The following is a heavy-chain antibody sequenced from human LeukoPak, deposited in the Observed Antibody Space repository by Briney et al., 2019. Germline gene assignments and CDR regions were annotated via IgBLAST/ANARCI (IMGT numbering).Heavy chain of an antibody. V-gene: IGHV4-39*01. CDR1: GGSISSSSYY. CDR2: IYYSGST. CDR3: ARHILGDSYGQRDFYYYMDV. Sequence: PSETLSLTCTVSGGSISSSSYYWGWIRQPPGKGLEWIGSIYYSGSTYYNPSLKSRVTISVDTSKNQFSLKLSSVTAADTAVYYCARHILGDSYGQRDFYYYMDVWGKGTTVTVSS. J-gene: IGHJ6*03. D-gene: IGHD5-18*01.